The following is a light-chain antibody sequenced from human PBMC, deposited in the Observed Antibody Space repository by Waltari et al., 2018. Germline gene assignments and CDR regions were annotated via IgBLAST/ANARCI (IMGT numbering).Light chain of an antibody. J-gene: IGLJ3*02. V-gene: IGLV1-40*01. CDR2: VNS. Sequence: QSVLTQPPSVSGAPGQRVTISCTGSSSNIGADYDVQWYQQLPGTAPKLLIYVNSNRPSRVPDRFSGSKSDTSASLAITGLQAEDEADYYCQSYDSSLGGWVFGGGTKVTVL. CDR3: QSYDSSLGGWV. CDR1: SSNIGADYD.